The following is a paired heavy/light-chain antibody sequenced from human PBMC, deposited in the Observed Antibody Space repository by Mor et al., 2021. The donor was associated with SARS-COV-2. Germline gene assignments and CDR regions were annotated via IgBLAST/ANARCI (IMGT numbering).Heavy chain of an antibody. CDR2: INAGDGNT. Sequence: QVQLVQSGAEVEKPGASVKVSCKASGYTFTSYALHWVRQAPGQSLEWMGWINAGDGNTQYSQKFQGRVTITRDTSASTAYVELSSLRSEDTAVYYCASSGGVERQVLNAMDVWGQGTTVTVSS. CDR1: GYTFTSYA. CDR3: ASSGGVERQVLNAMDV. D-gene: IGHD1-1*01. V-gene: IGHV1-3*01. J-gene: IGHJ6*02.
Light chain of an antibody. J-gene: IGLJ2*01. CDR1: SSNIGADYE. V-gene: IGLV1-40*01. CDR2: GNK. Sequence: QSVLTQPPSVSGAPGQRVTISCTGSSSNIGADYEVHWYQQLPGAAPKLLIYGNKNRPSGVPDRFSGSKSGTSASLAITGLQAEDEADYSCQSYDRRLSGVVFGGGTKLTVL. CDR3: QSYDRRLSGVV.